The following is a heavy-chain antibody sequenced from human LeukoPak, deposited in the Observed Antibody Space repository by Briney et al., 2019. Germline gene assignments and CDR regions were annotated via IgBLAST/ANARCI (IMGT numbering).Heavy chain of an antibody. D-gene: IGHD3-10*01. CDR3: VRDRELQY. CDR1: GASVSSGSYY. J-gene: IGHJ4*02. CDR2: IYNSGSF. Sequence: SETLSLTCNVSGASVSSGSYYWSWIRQSPGKGLEWLGYIYNSGSFNYNPSLKSRLTISADTSRNQFSLRLSSVTAADTAVYYCVRDRELQYWGRGALVTVSS. V-gene: IGHV4-61*01.